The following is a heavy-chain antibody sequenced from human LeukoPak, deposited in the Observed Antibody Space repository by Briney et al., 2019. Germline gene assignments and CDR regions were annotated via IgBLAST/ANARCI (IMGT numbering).Heavy chain of an antibody. CDR3: ARVLRFLEWSLSWFDP. D-gene: IGHD3-3*01. J-gene: IGHJ5*02. CDR2: IYTSGST. V-gene: IGHV4-4*07. CDR1: GGSFSSYY. Sequence: SETLSLTCTVSGGSFSSYYWSWIRQPAGKGLEWVGRIYTSGSTNYNPSLKSRVTMSVDTSKNQFSLKLSSVTAADTAVYYCARVLRFLEWSLSWFDPWGQGTLVTVSS.